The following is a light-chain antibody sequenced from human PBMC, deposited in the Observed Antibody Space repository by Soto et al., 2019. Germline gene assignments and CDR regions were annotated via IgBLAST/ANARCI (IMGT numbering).Light chain of an antibody. CDR3: QQYSKWPIT. J-gene: IGKJ5*01. V-gene: IGKV3-15*01. CDR2: GIS. CDR1: QNISTY. Sequence: EIVLTQSPGTLSLSPGERATLSCRASQNISTYLAWYQQRPGQPPRLLIYGISTRATGIPARFSGSGSGAEFSLTISSLQSEDFAVYYCQQYSKWPITFGQGTRLEIK.